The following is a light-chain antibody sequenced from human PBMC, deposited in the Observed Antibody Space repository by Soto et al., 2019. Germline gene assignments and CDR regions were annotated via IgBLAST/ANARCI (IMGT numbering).Light chain of an antibody. V-gene: IGLV2-14*01. J-gene: IGLJ1*01. CDR1: SSDVGGYNY. CDR2: DVS. CDR3: SSYTSSSTPLYV. Sequence: QSVLTQPASVSGSPGQSITISCTGTSSDVGGYNYVSWYQQHPGKAPKLMIYDVSNRPSGVSNRFSGSKSGSTASLTISGLQAEEEADYYCSSYTSSSTPLYVFGTGTKVTVL.